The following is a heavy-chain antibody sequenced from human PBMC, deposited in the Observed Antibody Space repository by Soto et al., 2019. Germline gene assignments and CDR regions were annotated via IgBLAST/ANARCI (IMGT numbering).Heavy chain of an antibody. CDR2: FRAGGDDGTT. Sequence: GGSLRLSCVASGFTFSSYSMSWVRQAPGKGLEWVSGFRAGGDDGTTYYADSVKGRFTVSRDNSKNTLFLQMNSLRAEDTAIYYCAKKVNSGSGSQYFDYFGQGTLVTVS. V-gene: IGHV3-23*01. D-gene: IGHD3-10*01. CDR3: AKKVNSGSGSQYFDY. J-gene: IGHJ4*02. CDR1: GFTFSSYS.